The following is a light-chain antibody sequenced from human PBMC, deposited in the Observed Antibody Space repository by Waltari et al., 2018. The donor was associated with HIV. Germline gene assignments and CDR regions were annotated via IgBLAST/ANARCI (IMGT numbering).Light chain of an antibody. V-gene: IGKV3-15*01. CDR2: EAA. J-gene: IGKJ2*01. CDR1: QSISAK. CDR3: QQYDSGPRGIT. Sequence: EIVMTQSPPTLSVSPGQRVTLSCRASQSISAKVAWYQQRPGQAPRLLIYEAATRPTGIPARFSGSGSGTEFTLTITSLQSEDFATYFCQQYDSGPRGITFGQGTILEIK.